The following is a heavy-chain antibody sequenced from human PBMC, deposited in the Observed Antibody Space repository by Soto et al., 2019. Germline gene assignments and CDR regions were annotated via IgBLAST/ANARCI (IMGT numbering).Heavy chain of an antibody. CDR2: MNPNSGNT. Sequence: ASVKVSCKASGYTFTSYDINWVRQATGQGLEWRGWMNPNSGNTGYAQKFQGRVTMTRNTSISTAYMELSSLRSEDTAVYYCARDQDYYGSGSYAFDIWGQGTMVTVS. D-gene: IGHD3-10*01. J-gene: IGHJ3*02. CDR1: GYTFTSYD. CDR3: ARDQDYYGSGSYAFDI. V-gene: IGHV1-8*01.